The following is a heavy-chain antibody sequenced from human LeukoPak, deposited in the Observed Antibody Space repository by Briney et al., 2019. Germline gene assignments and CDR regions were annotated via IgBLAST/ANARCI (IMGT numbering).Heavy chain of an antibody. CDR1: GFTFNFYS. J-gene: IGHJ3*02. Sequence: PGGSLRLSCAGSGFTFNFYSMNWARQAPGKGLEWGSSISASPYIYYADSVKGRFTIYRDDAKSSLYLQMSNLRAEDTAVYYCVRGGVSAQRKDVFDIWGQGTMVTVSS. CDR2: ISASPYI. CDR3: VRGGVSAQRKDVFDI. D-gene: IGHD2/OR15-2a*01. V-gene: IGHV3-21*06.